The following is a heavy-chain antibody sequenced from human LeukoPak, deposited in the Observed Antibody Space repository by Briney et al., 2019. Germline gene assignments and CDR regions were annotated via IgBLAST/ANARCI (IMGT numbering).Heavy chain of an antibody. CDR1: GYTFSSYA. D-gene: IGHD4-17*01. Sequence: ASVKVSCKASGYTFSSYAMNWVRQAPGQGLEWMGWINTNTGNPTCAQGFTGRFVFSLETSVSTAYLQISSLQAEDTAVYYCARSNNDGDYLGVGFDYWGQGTLVTVSS. CDR2: INTNTGNP. V-gene: IGHV7-4-1*02. J-gene: IGHJ4*02. CDR3: ARSNNDGDYLGVGFDY.